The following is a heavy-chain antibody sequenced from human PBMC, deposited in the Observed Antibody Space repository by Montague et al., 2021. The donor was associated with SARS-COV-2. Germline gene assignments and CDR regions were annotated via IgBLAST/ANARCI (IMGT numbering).Heavy chain of an antibody. CDR1: GDSVSSNTAT. D-gene: IGHD2-15*01. Sequence: CAISGDSVSSNTATWNWIRQPPSRGLEWLGRTYYRSKWYHDYAISLKSRITINPDTSKNQFPLQLSSVAPEDTAVFYCARTTTRMLYPENAFDIWGQGTMVTVSS. CDR3: ARTTTRMLYPENAFDI. CDR2: TYYRSKWYH. J-gene: IGHJ3*02. V-gene: IGHV6-1*01.